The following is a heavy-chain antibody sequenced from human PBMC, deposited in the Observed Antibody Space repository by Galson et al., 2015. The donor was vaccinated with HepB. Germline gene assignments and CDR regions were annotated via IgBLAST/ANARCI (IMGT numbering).Heavy chain of an antibody. CDR3: ARFGLFHSSSWYGNYYYYYGMDV. D-gene: IGHD6-13*01. J-gene: IGHJ6*02. V-gene: IGHV1-69*13. Sequence: SVKVSCKASGGTFSGYAISWVRQAPGQGLEWMGGIIPIFGTANYAQKFQGRVTITADESTSTAYMELSSLRSEDTAVYYCARFGLFHSSSWYGNYYYYYGMDVWGQGTTVTVSS. CDR2: IIPIFGTA. CDR1: GGTFSGYA.